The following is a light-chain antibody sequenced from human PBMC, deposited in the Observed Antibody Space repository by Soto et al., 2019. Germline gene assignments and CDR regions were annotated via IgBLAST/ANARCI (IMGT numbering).Light chain of an antibody. Sequence: EIVLTQSPATLSLSPGERATLSCGASQSVRSSYLAWYQQKPGLAPRLLIYDASSRATGIPDRFSGSGSGTDFTLTISRLEPEDFAVYYCQQYGSLSWTFGQGTRVEIK. CDR1: QSVRSSY. J-gene: IGKJ1*01. CDR3: QQYGSLSWT. V-gene: IGKV3D-20*01. CDR2: DAS.